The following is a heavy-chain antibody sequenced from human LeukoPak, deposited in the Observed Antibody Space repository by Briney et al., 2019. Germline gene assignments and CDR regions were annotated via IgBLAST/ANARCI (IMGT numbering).Heavy chain of an antibody. CDR1: GFTFSTSA. J-gene: IGHJ4*02. D-gene: IGHD3-22*01. Sequence: PGGSLRLSCAASGFTFSTSAMTWVRQAPGKGLEWVSAISGVNDGTYYADSVKGRFTISRDNSKSTLYLQMSSVRAEDTAVYYCARAAYDSGSYIVNHDYWGQGTLVTVSS. V-gene: IGHV3-23*01. CDR2: ISGVNDGT. CDR3: ARAAYDSGSYIVNHDY.